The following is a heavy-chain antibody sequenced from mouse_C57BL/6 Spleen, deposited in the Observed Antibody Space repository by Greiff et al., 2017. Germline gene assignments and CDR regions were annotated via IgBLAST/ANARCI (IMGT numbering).Heavy chain of an antibody. V-gene: IGHV1-39*01. CDR2: ITPNYGTT. J-gene: IGHJ1*03. CDR1: GYSFTDYN. CDR3: AKRELAHWYFDV. D-gene: IGHD4-1*01. Sequence: VQLQQSGPELVKPGASVKISCKASGYSFTDYNMNWVKQSNGKSLEWIGVITPNYGTTSYNQKFKGKATLTVDQSSSTAYMQLNSLTSEDSAVYYCAKRELAHWYFDVWGTGTTVTVSA.